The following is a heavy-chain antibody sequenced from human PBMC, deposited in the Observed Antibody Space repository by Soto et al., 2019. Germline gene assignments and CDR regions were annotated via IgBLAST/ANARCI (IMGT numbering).Heavy chain of an antibody. D-gene: IGHD2-2*01. V-gene: IGHV3-7*01. CDR1: GFTFSGYW. J-gene: IGHJ4*02. CDR2: IKQDGSEK. Sequence: GSLRLSFAASGFTFSGYWMSCVRQAPGPGLEWVANIKQDGSEKYYVDSVKGRFTISRDNAKNSLYLLMNSLRAEDTAVYYCAKNNRYCSSTNCFVFDYWGQGTLVTVSS. CDR3: AKNNRYCSSTNCFVFDY.